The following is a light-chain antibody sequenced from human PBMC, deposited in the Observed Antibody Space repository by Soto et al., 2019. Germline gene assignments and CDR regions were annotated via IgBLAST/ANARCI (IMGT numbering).Light chain of an antibody. V-gene: IGKV3-15*01. J-gene: IGKJ1*01. Sequence: EIVMTQSPATLSVSPGERATLSCRASESVSSKLVWYQKKPGQAPRLLIYGASTRATGIPARFSGSGSGTEFTLTISRLEPEDFALYYCQHYGDSSWTFGQGTKVDIK. CDR2: GAS. CDR1: ESVSSK. CDR3: QHYGDSSWT.